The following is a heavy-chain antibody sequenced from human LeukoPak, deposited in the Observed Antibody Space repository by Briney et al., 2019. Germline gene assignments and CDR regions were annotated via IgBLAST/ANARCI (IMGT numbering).Heavy chain of an antibody. J-gene: IGHJ4*02. CDR3: ARIIAARRVSATTNFDY. CDR2: SYDGSNK. D-gene: IGHD6-6*01. V-gene: IGHV3-30*01. Sequence: SYDGSNKYYADSVKGRFTISRDNSKNTLYLQMNSLRAEDTAVYYCARIIAARRVSATTNFDYWGQGTLVTVSS.